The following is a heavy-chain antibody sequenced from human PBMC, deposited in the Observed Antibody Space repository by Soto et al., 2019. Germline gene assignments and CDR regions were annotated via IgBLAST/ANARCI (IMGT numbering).Heavy chain of an antibody. V-gene: IGHV1-58*02. J-gene: IGHJ3*02. CDR1: GFTFTSSA. D-gene: IGHD4-17*01. CDR2: IVVGSGNT. Sequence: GASVKVSCKASGFTFTSSAMQWVRQARGQRLKWIGWIVVGSGNTNYAQKFQERVTITRDMSTSTAYMELSSLRSDDTAVYYCARDYHTHDYRHSNGAFDIWGQGTMLTVS. CDR3: ARDYHTHDYRHSNGAFDI.